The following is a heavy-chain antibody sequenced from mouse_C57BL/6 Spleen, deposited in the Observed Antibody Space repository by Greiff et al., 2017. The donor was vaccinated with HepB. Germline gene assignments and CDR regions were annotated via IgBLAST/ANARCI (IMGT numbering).Heavy chain of an antibody. V-gene: IGHV1-61*01. CDR1: GYTFTSYW. Sequence: VQLQQPGAELVRPGSSVKLSCKASGYTFTSYWMDWVKQRPGQGLEWIGNIYPSDSETHYNQKFKDKATLTVDKSSSTAYMQLSSLTSEDSAVYYCARAEGNYDFDYWGQGTTLTVSS. D-gene: IGHD2-1*01. CDR2: IYPSDSET. J-gene: IGHJ2*01. CDR3: ARAEGNYDFDY.